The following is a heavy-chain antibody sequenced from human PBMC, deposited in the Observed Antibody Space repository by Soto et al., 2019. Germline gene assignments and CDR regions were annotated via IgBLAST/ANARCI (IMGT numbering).Heavy chain of an antibody. CDR2: INPNSGGT. CDR3: ARDRPIVVVTGYYGMEV. V-gene: IGHV1-2*02. J-gene: IGHJ6*01. CDR1: GYTFTGYY. D-gene: IGHD2-21*02. Sequence: GASVKVSCKASGYTFTGYYMHWVRQAPGQGLEWMGWINPNSGGTNYAQKFQGRVTMTRDTSISTAYMELSRLRSDDTAVYYCARDRPIVVVTGYYGMEVLGQGTTVSVSS.